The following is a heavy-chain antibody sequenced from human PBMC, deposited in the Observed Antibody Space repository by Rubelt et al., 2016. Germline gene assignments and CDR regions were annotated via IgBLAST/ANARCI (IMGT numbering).Heavy chain of an antibody. J-gene: IGHJ4*02. Sequence: QVQLQQWGAGLLKPSETLSLTCAVYGGSFSGYYCTWIRQPPGKGLEWIGEIHPGGSTNYNPSLKSRVTISADTPKNQFSLNLNSVTAAATAVYYCARQWPGAEAAFDYWGQGTLVTVSS. CDR3: ARQWPGAEAAFDY. D-gene: IGHD6-19*01. CDR1: GGSFSGYY. CDR2: IHPGGST. V-gene: IGHV4-34*02.